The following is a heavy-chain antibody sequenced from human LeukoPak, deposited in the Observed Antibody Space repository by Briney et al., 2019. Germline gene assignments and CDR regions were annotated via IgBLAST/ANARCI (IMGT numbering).Heavy chain of an antibody. V-gene: IGHV4-34*01. CDR3: ARGLTYCSGGSCYSQATDY. Sequence: SETLCLTCAVYGGSFSGYYWSWIRQPPGKVLERIGEINHSGSTNYNPSLKSRVTISVDTSKNQFSLKLSSVTAADTPVYYCARGLTYCSGGSCYSQATDYWGQGTLVTVSS. CDR1: GGSFSGYY. J-gene: IGHJ4*02. D-gene: IGHD2-15*01. CDR2: INHSGST.